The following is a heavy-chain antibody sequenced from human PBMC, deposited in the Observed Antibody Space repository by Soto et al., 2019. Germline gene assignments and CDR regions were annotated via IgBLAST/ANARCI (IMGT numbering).Heavy chain of an antibody. Sequence: QVQLVESWGGLVQPGWSLRLSCVASGFTFSDYYMSWIRQSPGKWLEWVSYISSSGSTIYYADAVEGRFTISRENAKNSLTLQMSSPRAGDSAVSYFARDVVALDDWGQGTLVTVSS. V-gene: IGHV3-11*01. J-gene: IGHJ4*02. CDR3: ARDVVALDD. CDR1: GFTFSDYY. CDR2: ISSSGSTI. D-gene: IGHD2-15*01.